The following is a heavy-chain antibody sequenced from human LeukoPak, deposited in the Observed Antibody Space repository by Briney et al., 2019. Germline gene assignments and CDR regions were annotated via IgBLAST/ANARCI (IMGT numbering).Heavy chain of an antibody. J-gene: IGHJ4*02. CDR2: INHSGST. Sequence: PSETLSLTCAVYGGSFSGYYWSWIRQPPGKGLEWIGEINHSGSTNYNPSLKSRVTISVDTSKNQFSLKLSSVTAADTAVYYCARRMRGYSSGWYGSVGYWGQGTLVTVSS. D-gene: IGHD6-19*01. CDR1: GGSFSGYY. V-gene: IGHV4-34*01. CDR3: ARRMRGYSSGWYGSVGY.